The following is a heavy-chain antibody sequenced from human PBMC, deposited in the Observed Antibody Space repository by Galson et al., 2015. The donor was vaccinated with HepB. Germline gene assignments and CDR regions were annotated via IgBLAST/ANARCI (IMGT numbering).Heavy chain of an antibody. Sequence: SVKVSCKASGYTFNDYGICWVRQAPGQGLEWMGCIRTYNGNTRNPQKFQGRVTLTTDTSTSTAYMELRSLKSDDTAVYYCARGYYYASGSYYFWGQGTLVTVSS. CDR3: ARGYYYASGSYYF. D-gene: IGHD3-10*01. CDR1: GYTFNDYG. J-gene: IGHJ4*02. CDR2: IRTYNGNT. V-gene: IGHV1-18*01.